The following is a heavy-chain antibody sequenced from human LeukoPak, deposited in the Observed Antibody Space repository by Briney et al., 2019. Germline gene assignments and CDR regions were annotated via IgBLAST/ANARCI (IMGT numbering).Heavy chain of an antibody. V-gene: IGHV3-74*01. D-gene: IGHD2-2*01. Sequence: PGRSLRLSCAASGFTFSNYWMHWVRQTPGKGLVWVSRILSDGSSTNYADSVKGRFTVSRDNAQNTLYLQMNSLRAEDTAAYYCVRGYCSAASCYFSSSYNWFDPWGQGTLVTVSS. CDR1: GFTFSNYW. J-gene: IGHJ5*02. CDR3: VRGYCSAASCYFSSSYNWFDP. CDR2: ILSDGSST.